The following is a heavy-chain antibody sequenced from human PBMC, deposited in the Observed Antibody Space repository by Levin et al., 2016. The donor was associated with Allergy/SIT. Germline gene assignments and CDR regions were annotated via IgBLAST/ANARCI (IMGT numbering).Heavy chain of an antibody. CDR2: VTHTGVT. Sequence: SETLSLTCTVNGGSFSTYYWSWIRQSPEKGLEWIAEVTHTGVTNNNPSPKSRVTVSLDTSTNEFSLILNSVTAADTAVYYCARGSRGNWNNYSWWFDPWGQGTLVTVSS. J-gene: IGHJ5*02. CDR3: ARGSRGNWNNYSWWFDP. V-gene: IGHV4-34*01. CDR1: GGSFSTYY. D-gene: IGHD1/OR15-1a*01.